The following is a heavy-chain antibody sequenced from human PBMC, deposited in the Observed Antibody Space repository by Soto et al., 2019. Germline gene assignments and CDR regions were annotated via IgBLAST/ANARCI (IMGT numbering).Heavy chain of an antibody. CDR2: ISGSGGST. CDR1: GFTFSSYA. D-gene: IGHD4-17*01. J-gene: IGHJ4*02. CDR3: ARRPYGDYYFDY. V-gene: IGHV3-23*01. Sequence: EVQLLESGGGLVQPGGSLRLSCAASGFTFSSYAMSWVRQAPGKGLEWVSAISGSGGSTYYADSVKGRFTFSRDNSKNTLYLQMDSLRAEDTAVYYCARRPYGDYYFDYWGQGTLVTVSS.